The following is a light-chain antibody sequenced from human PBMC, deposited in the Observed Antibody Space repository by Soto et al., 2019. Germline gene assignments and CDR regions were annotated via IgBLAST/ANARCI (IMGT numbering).Light chain of an antibody. CDR1: QSVSSY. CDR2: GAS. V-gene: IGKV3-15*01. Sequence: IVMTQSPATLSVAPWEGATLSCRASQSVSSYLAWYQQKPGQAPRLLIYGASTRATGIPARFSGSGSGTEFTLIISSLQSEDSAVYYCQQYNSWLWTFGQGTKVDIK. J-gene: IGKJ1*01. CDR3: QQYNSWLWT.